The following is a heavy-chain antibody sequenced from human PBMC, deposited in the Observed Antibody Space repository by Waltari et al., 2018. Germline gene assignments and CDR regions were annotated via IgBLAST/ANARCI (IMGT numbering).Heavy chain of an antibody. CDR3: ARGRVGDFDWLLSAGWFDP. CDR2: INHSGST. J-gene: IGHJ5*02. CDR1: GGSFSGSY. D-gene: IGHD3-9*01. Sequence: QVQLQQWGAGLLKPSETLSLTCAVYGGSFSGSYWSWIRQPPGKGLEWIGEINHSGSTNYNPSLKRRVTISVDTAKNQLSRKLSSVTAAGTAVDYGARGRVGDFDWLLSAGWFDPWGQGTLVTFSA. V-gene: IGHV4-34*01.